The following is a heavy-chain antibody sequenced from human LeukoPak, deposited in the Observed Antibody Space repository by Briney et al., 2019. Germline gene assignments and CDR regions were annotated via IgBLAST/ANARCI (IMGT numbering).Heavy chain of an antibody. Sequence: ETLSLTCTVSGGSISSHYWSWIRQTPGKGLEWIGYIYSSGNRIYNPSLKSRVTMSLDTSKNQFSLKLISVTAADTAVYYCAKSIAGTHDGFDIWGQGTTVTVSS. D-gene: IGHD2-21*01. CDR3: AKSIAGTHDGFDI. CDR2: IYSSGNR. J-gene: IGHJ3*02. CDR1: GGSISSHY. V-gene: IGHV4-59*11.